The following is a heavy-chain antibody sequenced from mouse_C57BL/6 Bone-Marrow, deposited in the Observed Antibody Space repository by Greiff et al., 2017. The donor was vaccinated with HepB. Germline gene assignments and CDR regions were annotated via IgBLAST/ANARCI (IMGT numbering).Heavy chain of an antibody. Sequence: VQLQQSGAELARPGASVKLSCKASGYTFTSSGISWVKQRTGQGLEWIGEIYPRSGNTYYNEKFKGQATLTADNSSSKAYMELRSLTSEDSAVYFWARRGDYYAMDDWGQGTSGTVAS. CDR2: IYPRSGNT. CDR1: GYTFTSSG. V-gene: IGHV1-81*01. CDR3: ARRGDYYAMDD. J-gene: IGHJ4*01.